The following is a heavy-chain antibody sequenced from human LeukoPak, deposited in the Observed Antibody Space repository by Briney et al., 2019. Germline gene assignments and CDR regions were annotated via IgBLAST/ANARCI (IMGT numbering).Heavy chain of an antibody. CDR3: ARAPQWELRSDYFDY. CDR1: GGTFSSYA. CDR2: IILIFGTA. Sequence: SVKVSCKASGGTFSSYAISWVRQAPGQGPEWMGGIILIFGTANYAQKFQGRVTITADESTSTAYMELSSLGSEDTAVYYCARAPQWELRSDYFDYWGQGTLVTVSS. J-gene: IGHJ4*02. D-gene: IGHD1-26*01. V-gene: IGHV1-69*13.